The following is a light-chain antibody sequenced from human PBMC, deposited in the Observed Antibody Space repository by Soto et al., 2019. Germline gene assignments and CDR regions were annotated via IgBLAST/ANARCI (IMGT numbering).Light chain of an antibody. CDR2: EVS. CDR1: SSDVGGYNY. CDR3: SSYAGSNQRVV. V-gene: IGLV2-8*01. Sequence: QSALTQPPSASGSPGQSVTISCTGTSSDVGGYNYVSWYQQHPGKAPKLTIYEVSKRPSGVPDRFSGSKSGNTASLTVSGLQAEDEADYYCSSYAGSNQRVVFGGGTKLTVL. J-gene: IGLJ2*01.